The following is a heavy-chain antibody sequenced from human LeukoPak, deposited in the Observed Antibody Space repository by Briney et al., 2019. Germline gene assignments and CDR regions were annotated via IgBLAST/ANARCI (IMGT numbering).Heavy chain of an antibody. J-gene: IGHJ6*02. V-gene: IGHV4-34*01. Sequence: PSETLSLTCAVYGGSFSGYYWSWIRQPPGKGLEWLGEINHSGSTYYNPSLKSRVTISVDTSKNQFSLKLSSVTAADTAVYYCARVLVTSYYYYGMDVWGQGTTVTVSS. D-gene: IGHD4-23*01. CDR3: ARVLVTSYYYYGMDV. CDR2: INHSGST. CDR1: GGSFSGYY.